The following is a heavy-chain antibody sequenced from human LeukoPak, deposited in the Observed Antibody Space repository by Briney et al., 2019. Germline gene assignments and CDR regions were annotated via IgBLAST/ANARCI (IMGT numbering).Heavy chain of an antibody. CDR2: IYYSGST. CDR3: ARQHIVVVPAAIGAYFDY. J-gene: IGHJ4*02. D-gene: IGHD2-2*01. Sequence: PSETLSLTCTVSGGSISSSSYYWGWIRQPPGKGLEWIGSIYYSGSTYYNPSLKSRVTISVDTSKNQFSLKLSSVTAADTAVYYCARQHIVVVPAAIGAYFDYWGQGTLVTVSS. V-gene: IGHV4-39*01. CDR1: GGSISSSSYY.